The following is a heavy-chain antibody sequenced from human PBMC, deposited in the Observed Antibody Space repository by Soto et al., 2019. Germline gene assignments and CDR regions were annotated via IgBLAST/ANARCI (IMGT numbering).Heavy chain of an antibody. Sequence: EVQLVESGGGLVQPGGSLRLSCAASGFTFSSYWMHCVRQAPGKGLVWVSRINSDGSSTSYADSVKGRFTISRDNAKNTLYLQMNSLRAEDTAVYYCAKYTSGPGVFDCWGQGTLVTVSS. CDR3: AKYTSGPGVFDC. CDR2: INSDGSST. V-gene: IGHV3-74*01. CDR1: GFTFSSYW. J-gene: IGHJ4*02. D-gene: IGHD6-19*01.